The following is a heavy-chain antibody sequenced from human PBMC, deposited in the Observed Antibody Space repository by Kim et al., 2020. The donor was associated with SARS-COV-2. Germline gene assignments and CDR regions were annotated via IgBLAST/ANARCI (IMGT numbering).Heavy chain of an antibody. D-gene: IGHD5-18*01. CDR1: GFTFSSYS. V-gene: IGHV3-21*01. J-gene: IGHJ6*02. Sequence: GGSLRLSCAASGFTFSSYSMNWVRQAPGKGLEWVSSISSSSSYIYYADSVKGRFTISRDNAKNSLYLQMNSLRAEDTAVYYCARVALGYSSPPGMDVWGQGDTVTVSS. CDR2: ISSSSSYI. CDR3: ARVALGYSSPPGMDV.